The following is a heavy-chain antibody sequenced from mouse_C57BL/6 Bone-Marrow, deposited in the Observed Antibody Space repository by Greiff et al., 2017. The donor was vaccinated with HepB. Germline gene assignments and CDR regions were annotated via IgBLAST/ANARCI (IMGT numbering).Heavy chain of an antibody. J-gene: IGHJ2*01. CDR3: ARQGYDYDYDY. V-gene: IGHV5-6*01. CDR2: ISSGGSYT. Sequence: EVMLVESGGDLVKPGGSLKLSCAASGFTFSSYGMSWVRQTPDKRLEWVATISSGGSYTYYPDSVKGRFTISRDNAKNTLYLQMSSLKSEDIAMYYCARQGYDYDYDYWGQGTTLTVSS. D-gene: IGHD2-4*01. CDR1: GFTFSSYG.